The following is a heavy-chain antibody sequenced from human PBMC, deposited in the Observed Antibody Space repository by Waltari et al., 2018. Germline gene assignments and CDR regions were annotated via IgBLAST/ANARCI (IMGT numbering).Heavy chain of an antibody. CDR2: IYHSGST. J-gene: IGHJ4*02. D-gene: IGHD2-15*01. CDR1: GYSISSGYY. CDR3: ATRGCSGGSCYSDY. Sequence: QVQLQESGPGLVKPSETLSLTCTVSGYSISSGYYWGWIRQPPGKGLEWIGSIYHSGSTYYNPSLKSRVTISVDTSKNQFSLKLSSVTAADTAVYYCATRGCSGGSCYSDYWGQGTLVTVSS. V-gene: IGHV4-38-2*02.